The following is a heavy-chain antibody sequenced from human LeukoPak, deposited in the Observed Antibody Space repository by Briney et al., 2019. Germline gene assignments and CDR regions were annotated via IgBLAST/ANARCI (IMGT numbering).Heavy chain of an antibody. CDR1: GFTFSSYA. J-gene: IGHJ4*02. CDR3: ARVNGDYVPEYFDY. D-gene: IGHD4-17*01. Sequence: PGGSLRLSCAASGFTFSSYAMHWVRQAPGKGLEWVAVISYDGSNKYYADSVKGRFTISRDNSKNTLYLQMNSLRAEDTAVYYCARVNGDYVPEYFDYWGQGTLVTVSS. CDR2: ISYDGSNK. V-gene: IGHV3-30-3*01.